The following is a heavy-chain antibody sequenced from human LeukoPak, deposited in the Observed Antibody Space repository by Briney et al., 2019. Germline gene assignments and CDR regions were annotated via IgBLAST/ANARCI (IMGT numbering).Heavy chain of an antibody. J-gene: IGHJ5*02. CDR3: ARESTEDRPGS. CDR1: GFTFSDYY. V-gene: IGHV3-11*04. D-gene: IGHD5/OR15-5a*01. Sequence: GGSLRLSCAASGFTFSDYYMSWIRQAPGKGLEWLSYISRGGSTTYYVDSVKGRFTISRDNAKNSLFLQMNSLRAEDTAVYYCARESTEDRPGSWGQGTLVTVSS. CDR2: ISRGGSTT.